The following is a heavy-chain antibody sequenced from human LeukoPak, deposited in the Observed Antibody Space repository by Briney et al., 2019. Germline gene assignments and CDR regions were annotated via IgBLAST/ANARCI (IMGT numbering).Heavy chain of an antibody. CDR3: ARDYYALGY. Sequence: GGSLRLSCAASGFTFRNYWMGWVRQAPGKGLEWVANTKPDGSAEYYADSVRGRFTTSRDNANNFLYLQMNSLRAEDTAVYYCARDYYALGYWGQGTLVTVSS. J-gene: IGHJ4*02. V-gene: IGHV3-7*01. CDR2: TKPDGSAE. CDR1: GFTFRNYW. D-gene: IGHD3-10*01.